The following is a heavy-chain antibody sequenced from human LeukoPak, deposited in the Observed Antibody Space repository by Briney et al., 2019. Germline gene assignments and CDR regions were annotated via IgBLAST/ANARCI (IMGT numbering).Heavy chain of an antibody. Sequence: GGSLRLSCAASGFTFSSYAMHWVRQAPGKGLEWVAVISYDGSNKYYADSVKGRFTISRDNSKNTLYLQMNSLRAEDTAVYYCARDRSYYYDSSGYYYWGQGTLVTVSS. J-gene: IGHJ4*02. CDR1: GFTFSSYA. D-gene: IGHD3-22*01. CDR2: ISYDGSNK. V-gene: IGHV3-30-3*01. CDR3: ARDRSYYYDSSGYYY.